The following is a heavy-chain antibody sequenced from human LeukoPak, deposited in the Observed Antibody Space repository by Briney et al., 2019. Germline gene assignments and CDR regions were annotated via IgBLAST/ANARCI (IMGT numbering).Heavy chain of an antibody. CDR1: GGSLSGYY. D-gene: IGHD3-16*02. Sequence: SQTLSPTCAVYGGSLSGYYSSWIRQPPGKGLEWIGEINHSVSTNYNPSLKSRVTISGDPSKNQFSLTLSSVTAADRAVYYCARGYDYVWGSYRYPFDYGGQGTLDTVSS. J-gene: IGHJ4*02. CDR3: ARGYDYVWGSYRYPFDY. CDR2: INHSVST. V-gene: IGHV4-34*01.